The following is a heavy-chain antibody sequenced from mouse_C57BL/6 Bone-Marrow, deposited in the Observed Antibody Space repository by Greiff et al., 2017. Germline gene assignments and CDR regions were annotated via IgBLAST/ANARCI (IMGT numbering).Heavy chain of an antibody. CDR3: ERFYYDYDGRAY. J-gene: IGHJ3*01. CDR2: IYPRSGNT. CDR1: GYTFTSYG. Sequence: VKLMESGAELARPGASVKLSCKASGYTFTSYGISWVKQRTGQGLEWIGEIYPRSGNTYYNEKFKGKATLTADKSSSTAYMELRSLTSEDSAVYFCERFYYDYDGRAYWGQGTLVTVSA. D-gene: IGHD2-4*01. V-gene: IGHV1-81*01.